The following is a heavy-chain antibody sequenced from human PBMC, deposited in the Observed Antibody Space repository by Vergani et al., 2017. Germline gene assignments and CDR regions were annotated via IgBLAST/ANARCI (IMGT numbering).Heavy chain of an antibody. V-gene: IGHV3-21*01. D-gene: IGHD2-2*01. CDR1: GFTFSSYS. Sequence: EVQLVESGGGLVKPGGSLRLSSAASGFTFSSYSMNWVRQAPGKGLEWVSSISSSSSYIYYADSVKGRFTISRDNAKNSLYLQMNSLRAEDTAVYYCARDRVPAAMYNWFDPWGQGTLVTVSS. J-gene: IGHJ5*02. CDR3: ARDRVPAAMYNWFDP. CDR2: ISSSSSYI.